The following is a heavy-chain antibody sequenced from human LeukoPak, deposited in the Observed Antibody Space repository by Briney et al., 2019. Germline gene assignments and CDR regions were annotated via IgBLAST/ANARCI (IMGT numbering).Heavy chain of an antibody. CDR1: SYTFTSYG. J-gene: IGHJ6*02. CDR2: ISAYNGNT. CDR3: ARGCSSTSCYYGMDV. Sequence: GASVTVSCTASSYTFTSYGISWVRQAPGQGLEWMGWISAYNGNTNYAQKLQGRVTMTTDTSTSTAYMELRSLRSDDTAVYYCARGCSSTSCYYGMDVWGQGTTVTVSS. D-gene: IGHD2-2*01. V-gene: IGHV1-18*01.